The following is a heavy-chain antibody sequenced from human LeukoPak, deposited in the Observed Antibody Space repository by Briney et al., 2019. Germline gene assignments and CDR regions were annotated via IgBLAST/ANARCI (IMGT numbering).Heavy chain of an antibody. CDR3: ARGLAPPETFDP. CDR1: GYTSTSYD. V-gene: IGHV1-8*03. Sequence: ASVKVSCKASGYTSTSYDINWVRQATGQGLEWMGWMNPNSGNTGYAQKFQGRVTITRNTSISTAYMELSSLRSEDTAVYYCARGLAPPETFDPWGQGTLVTVSS. D-gene: IGHD5-24*01. J-gene: IGHJ5*02. CDR2: MNPNSGNT.